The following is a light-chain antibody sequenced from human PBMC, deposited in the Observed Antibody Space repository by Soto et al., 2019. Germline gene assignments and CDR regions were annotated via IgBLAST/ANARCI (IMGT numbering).Light chain of an antibody. CDR2: EGS. J-gene: IGLJ1*01. Sequence: QSVLTQPASVSGSPGQSITISCTGTCSDVGSYSFVSWYQQHPGKAPKLMIFEGSKRPSGVSNRFSGSKSGNTASLTISGLQAEDEADYYCCSCAAGINVFGTGTKVTVL. CDR3: CSCAAGINV. CDR1: CSDVGSYSF. V-gene: IGLV2-23*03.